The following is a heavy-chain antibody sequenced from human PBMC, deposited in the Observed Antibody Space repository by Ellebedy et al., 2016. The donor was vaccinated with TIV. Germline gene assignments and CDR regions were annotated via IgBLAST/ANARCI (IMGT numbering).Heavy chain of an antibody. V-gene: IGHV4-39*01. Sequence: MPSETLSLTCTVPGGSIGSSSYYWGWIRQPTGKGLEWSGSIYFSGTTYYNPSLKRRVTISVDTSKNHFSLKLSSVTAADTAVYYCAIHGLSGIPAVDYWGQGTLVTVSS. D-gene: IGHD3-10*01. CDR1: GGSIGSSSYY. CDR3: AIHGLSGIPAVDY. J-gene: IGHJ4*02. CDR2: IYFSGTT.